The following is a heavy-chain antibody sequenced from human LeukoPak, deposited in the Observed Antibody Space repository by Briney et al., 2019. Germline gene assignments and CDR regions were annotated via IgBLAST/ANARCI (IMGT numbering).Heavy chain of an antibody. J-gene: IGHJ4*02. CDR3: ARIGRFGELWFDY. CDR1: GFTVSSNY. V-gene: IGHV3-66*01. CDR2: LYSGGST. Sequence: GGSLRLSCAASGFTVSSNYMSWVRQAPGKGLEWVSVLYSGGSTYYADSVKGRFTTSRDNSKNTLYLQMNSLRDEDTAVYYCARIGRFGELWFDYWGQGTLVTVSS. D-gene: IGHD3-10*01.